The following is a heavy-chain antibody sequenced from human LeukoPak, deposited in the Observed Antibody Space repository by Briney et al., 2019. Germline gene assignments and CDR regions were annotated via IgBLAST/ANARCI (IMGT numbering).Heavy chain of an antibody. CDR2: IYYSGST. J-gene: IGHJ5*02. D-gene: IGHD3-9*01. V-gene: IGHV4-59*01. CDR1: GGSISSYY. Sequence: SETLSLTCTVSGGSISSYYWSWIRQPPGKGLEWIGYIYYSGSTNYNPSLKSRVTISVDTSKNQFSLKLSSVTAADTAVYYCARSPRDYDILPIPHSSYWFDPWGQGTLVTVSS. CDR3: ARSPRDYDILPIPHSSYWFDP.